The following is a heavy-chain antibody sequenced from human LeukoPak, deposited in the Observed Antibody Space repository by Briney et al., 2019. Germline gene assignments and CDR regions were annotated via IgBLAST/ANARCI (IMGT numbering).Heavy chain of an antibody. J-gene: IGHJ3*02. Sequence: SETLSLTCTVSGGSIRSYCWNWIRQPAGKGLEWIGRIYASGTTNYNSSLKSRVTMSVATSKNQFSLKLNSVTAADTAVYYCARDRVWNYAFDIWGQGTMVTLSS. D-gene: IGHD1-7*01. CDR2: IYASGTT. CDR3: ARDRVWNYAFDI. V-gene: IGHV4-4*07. CDR1: GGSIRSYC.